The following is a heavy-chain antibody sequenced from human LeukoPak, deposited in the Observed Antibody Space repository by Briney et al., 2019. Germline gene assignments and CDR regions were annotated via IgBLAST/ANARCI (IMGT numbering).Heavy chain of an antibody. J-gene: IGHJ4*02. CDR2: INHSGST. CDR1: GGSFSGYY. V-gene: IGHV4-34*01. CDR3: ARRAGDYGDYEVDY. Sequence: SSETLSLTCAVYGGSFSGYYWSWIRQPPGKGLEWIGEINHSGSTNYNPSLKSRVTISVDTSKNQFSLKLSSVTAADTAAYYCARRAGDYGDYEVDYWGQGTLVTVSS. D-gene: IGHD4-17*01.